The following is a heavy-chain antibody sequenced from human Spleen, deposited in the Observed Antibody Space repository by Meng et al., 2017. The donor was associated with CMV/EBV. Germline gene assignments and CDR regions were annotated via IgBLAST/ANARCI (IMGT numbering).Heavy chain of an antibody. J-gene: IGHJ6*02. CDR3: TRSWDIIVIAMDV. CDR1: GYTFRDYY. CDR2: IRPSSGDT. D-gene: IGHD2-2*01. V-gene: IGHV1-2*07. Sequence: ASVKVSCKASGYTFRDYYIHWVRQTSGQGLEWMGWIRPSSGDTNYAHKFQGRVTMTRDMSISTAYMELNRLKSEDTAVYFCTRSWDIIVIAMDVWGQGTTVTVSS.